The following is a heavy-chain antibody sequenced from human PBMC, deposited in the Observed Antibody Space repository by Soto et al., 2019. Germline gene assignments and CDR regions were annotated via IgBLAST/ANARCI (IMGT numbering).Heavy chain of an antibody. Sequence: SEPLSLTYTASGRSISSGDYYRSWIRQPPGKGLEWIGYIYYSGSTYYNPSLKSRVTISVDTSKNQFSLKLSSVTAADTAVYYCAREGRSSSWPCYGMDVWGQGTTVTVS. D-gene: IGHD6-13*01. J-gene: IGHJ6*02. CDR3: AREGRSSSWPCYGMDV. CDR2: IYYSGST. CDR1: GRSISSGDYY. V-gene: IGHV4-30-4*01.